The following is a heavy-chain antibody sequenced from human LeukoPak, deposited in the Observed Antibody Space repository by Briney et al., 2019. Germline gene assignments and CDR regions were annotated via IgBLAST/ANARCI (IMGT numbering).Heavy chain of an antibody. CDR2: ISGSGDST. J-gene: IGHJ3*02. D-gene: IGHD3-10*01. Sequence: GGSLRLSCAASGFTFRSYGMSWVRQAPGKGLEWVSGISGSGDSTYYADSVRGRFTISRDNSKNKVYLQMNSLRAEDTAVYYCAKSQRLWFGGNDAFHIWGQGTMVTVSS. CDR1: GFTFRSYG. V-gene: IGHV3-23*01. CDR3: AKSQRLWFGGNDAFHI.